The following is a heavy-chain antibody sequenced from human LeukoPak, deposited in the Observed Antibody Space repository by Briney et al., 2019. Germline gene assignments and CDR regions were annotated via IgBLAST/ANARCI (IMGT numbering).Heavy chain of an antibody. D-gene: IGHD5-18*01. J-gene: IGHJ4*02. Sequence: GASVKVSCKASGGTFISYAISWVRQAPGQGLEWMGRIIPIFGTANYAQKFQGRVTITTDESTSTAYMELSSLRSEDTAVYYCARCRIVLIDTAMVNGYFDYWGQGTLVTVSS. V-gene: IGHV1-69*05. CDR3: ARCRIVLIDTAMVNGYFDY. CDR1: GGTFISYA. CDR2: IIPIFGTA.